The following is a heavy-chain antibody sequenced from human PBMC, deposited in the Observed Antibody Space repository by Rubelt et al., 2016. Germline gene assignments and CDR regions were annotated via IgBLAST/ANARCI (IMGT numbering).Heavy chain of an antibody. CDR3: VRNQWLSTLFDY. Sequence: QVQLQESGPGLVKPSETLSLTCTVSGGSISSYYWSWIRQPPGKGLEWIGYIYYSGSTNYNPSPKSRVTISVDTSKNQFALKLSSVTAADTAVYYCVRNQWLSTLFDYWGQGTLVTVSS. J-gene: IGHJ4*02. V-gene: IGHV4-59*01. CDR2: IYYSGST. CDR1: GGSISSYY. D-gene: IGHD3-22*01.